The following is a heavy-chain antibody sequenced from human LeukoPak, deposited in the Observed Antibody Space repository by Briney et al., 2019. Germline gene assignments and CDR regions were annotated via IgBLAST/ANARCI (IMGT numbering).Heavy chain of an antibody. CDR2: IIPIFRTT. CDR1: GGTFSNYA. V-gene: IGHV1-69*05. Sequence: SVKVSCKASGGTFSNYASSWVRQAPGQGLEWMGGIIPIFRTTNYAEQFQGRVTITTDESTNTAYLDLSSLRSEDTAVYYCAKDDGSATMGFDSWGQGTLVSVSS. CDR3: AKDDGSATMGFDS. D-gene: IGHD1-26*01. J-gene: IGHJ5*01.